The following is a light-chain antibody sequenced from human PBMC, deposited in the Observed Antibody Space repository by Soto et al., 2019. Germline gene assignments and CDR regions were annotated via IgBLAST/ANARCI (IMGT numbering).Light chain of an antibody. V-gene: IGKV3-20*01. Sequence: IVMTQSPGTLSLSPGERATLSYRASQSVSSSFLAWYQQKPGQAPRLLISRASSRATGIPDRFSGSGSGTDFTLTINRLEPEDFAVYYCQQYGSSPLTFGGGTKVEIK. CDR1: QSVSSSF. CDR3: QQYGSSPLT. CDR2: RAS. J-gene: IGKJ4*01.